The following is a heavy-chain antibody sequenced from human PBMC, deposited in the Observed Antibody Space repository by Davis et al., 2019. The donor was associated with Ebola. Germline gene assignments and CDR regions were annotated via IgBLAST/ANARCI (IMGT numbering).Heavy chain of an antibody. D-gene: IGHD3-3*01. J-gene: IGHJ6*02. CDR2: VIDSGIT. CDR3: ARVRRFLYHGMDV. Sequence: MPSETLSLTCAVYGGSFSGYYWSWVRQSPGKGLEWIGEVIDSGITNYNPSLKSRVSVSVDRSKNQFSLKLTSVTAADTAVYYCARVRRFLYHGMDVWGQGTTVTVSS. CDR1: GGSFSGYY. V-gene: IGHV4-34*12.